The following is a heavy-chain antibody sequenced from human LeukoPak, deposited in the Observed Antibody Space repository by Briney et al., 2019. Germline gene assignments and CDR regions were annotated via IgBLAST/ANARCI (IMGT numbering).Heavy chain of an antibody. V-gene: IGHV1-18*01. Sequence: ASVKVSCKASGGTFSSYAISWVRQAPGQGLEWMGWISACNGNTNYAQKLQGRVTMTTDTSTSTAYMELRSLRSDDTAVYYCARGPRRLRFLEWLLLYYGMDVWGQGTTVTVSS. CDR2: ISACNGNT. J-gene: IGHJ6*02. CDR1: GGTFSSYA. CDR3: ARGPRRLRFLEWLLLYYGMDV. D-gene: IGHD3-3*01.